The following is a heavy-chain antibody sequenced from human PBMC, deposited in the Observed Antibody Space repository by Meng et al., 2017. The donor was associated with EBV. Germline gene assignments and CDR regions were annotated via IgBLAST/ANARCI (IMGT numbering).Heavy chain of an antibody. CDR1: GDSISSFYY. J-gene: IGHJ4*02. V-gene: IGHV4-39*01. D-gene: IGHD5/OR15-5a*01. CDR3: ARPFPSIVSPRLDPFGD. CDR2: AHYSGRT. Sequence: QLQLQESGPGQVKPSEXLSLTFTGPGDSISSFYYWAWLRQPPGRGLEWIGSAHYSGRTYYSPSLRSRVTVSMDTSKNQFSLRLTSVTAADTALYYCARPFPSIVSPRLDPFGDWGQGALVTVSS.